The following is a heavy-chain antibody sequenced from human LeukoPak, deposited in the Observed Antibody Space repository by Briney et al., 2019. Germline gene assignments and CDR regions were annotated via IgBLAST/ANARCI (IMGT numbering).Heavy chain of an antibody. V-gene: IGHV4-59*08. CDR1: GGSISSYY. J-gene: IGHJ4*02. CDR2: IYYSGST. D-gene: IGHD6-19*01. CDR3: ARGPISPMSSGPPDY. Sequence: SETLSLTCTVSGGSISSYYWSWIRQPPGKGLEWIGYIYYSGSTNYNPSLKSRVTISVDTSKNQFSLKLSSVTAADTAVYYCARGPISPMSSGPPDYWGQGTLVTVSS.